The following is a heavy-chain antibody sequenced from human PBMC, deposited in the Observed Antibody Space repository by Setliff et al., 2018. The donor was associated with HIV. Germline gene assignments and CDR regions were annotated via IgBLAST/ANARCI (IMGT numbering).Heavy chain of an antibody. CDR2: LYYSGST. V-gene: IGHV4-39*07. J-gene: IGHJ4*02. D-gene: IGHD6-19*01. CDR1: GGSISSGSYY. Sequence: SETLSLTCTVSGGSISSGSYYWSWIRQPAGKGLDWIGSLYYSGSTYYSPSLRSRVTISVDRSKNQFSLRLSSVTAADTAVYYCARGYSSGWTGYFDYWGQGTLVTVSS. CDR3: ARGYSSGWTGYFDY.